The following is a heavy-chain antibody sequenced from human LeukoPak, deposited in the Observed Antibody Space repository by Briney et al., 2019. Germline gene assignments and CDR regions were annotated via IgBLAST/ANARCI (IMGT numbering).Heavy chain of an antibody. Sequence: QPGRSLRLSCAASGFTFSSYAIHWVRQAPGKGLEWVAVISYDGSNKYYADSVKGRFTISRDNSKNTLYLQMNSLRAEDTAVYYCASLWFGDLPFDYWGQGTLVTVSS. V-gene: IGHV3-30*04. CDR3: ASLWFGDLPFDY. D-gene: IGHD3-10*01. CDR1: GFTFSSYA. J-gene: IGHJ4*02. CDR2: ISYDGSNK.